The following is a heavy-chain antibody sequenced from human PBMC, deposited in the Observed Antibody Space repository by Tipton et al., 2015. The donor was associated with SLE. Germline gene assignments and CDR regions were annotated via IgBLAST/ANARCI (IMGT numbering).Heavy chain of an antibody. D-gene: IGHD3-16*01. V-gene: IGHV3-66*02. CDR3: ARDRIMMYRGALCV. Sequence: SLRLSCAASGFSVSGHYMSWVRQAPGKGLEWVSVIYSGGTTYYADSVKGRFTISRDSSENTLYLQMKSLRPEDTAVYYCARDRIMMYRGALCVWGKGTTVTVSS. CDR2: IYSGGTT. CDR1: GFSVSGHY. J-gene: IGHJ6*04.